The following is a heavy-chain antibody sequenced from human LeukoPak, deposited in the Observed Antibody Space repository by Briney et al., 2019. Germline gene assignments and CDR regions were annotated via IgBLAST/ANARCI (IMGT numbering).Heavy chain of an antibody. V-gene: IGHV4-34*01. CDR1: GGSFSGYY. J-gene: IGHJ4*02. Sequence: SETLSLTCAVYGGSFSGYYWSWIRQPPGKGLEWIGEINHSGSTNYNPSLKSRVTISVDTSKNQFSLKLSSVTAADTAVYYCARRTEYSSSYFDYWGQGTLVTVFS. D-gene: IGHD6-6*01. CDR2: INHSGST. CDR3: ARRTEYSSSYFDY.